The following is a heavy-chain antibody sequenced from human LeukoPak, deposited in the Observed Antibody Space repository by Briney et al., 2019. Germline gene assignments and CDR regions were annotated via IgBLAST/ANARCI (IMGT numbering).Heavy chain of an antibody. CDR2: IYYSGST. V-gene: IGHV4-59*01. CDR3: ARVLNPWFGEFAFDY. D-gene: IGHD3-10*01. Sequence: PSETLSPTCTVSGDSISSYYWSWIRQPPGKRLEWIGYIYYSGSTNYNPSLKSRLTISLDTSKNQFSLKLSSVAAADTAVYYCARVLNPWFGEFAFDYWGQGALVIVSS. CDR1: GDSISSYY. J-gene: IGHJ4*02.